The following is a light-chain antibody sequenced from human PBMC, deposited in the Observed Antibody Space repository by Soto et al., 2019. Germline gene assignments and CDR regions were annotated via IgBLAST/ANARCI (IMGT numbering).Light chain of an antibody. V-gene: IGKV2-28*01. CDR2: LGS. CDR1: QSLLESNGYNY. Sequence: DIVMTQSPLSLPVTPGEPASISCRSSQSLLESNGYNYLDWYLQKPGQSPQLLIYLGSNRASGVPGRFSGSGSGTDFTLKISRVEAEDVGVYYCMQALQTPRTFGPGTKVDIK. CDR3: MQALQTPRT. J-gene: IGKJ3*01.